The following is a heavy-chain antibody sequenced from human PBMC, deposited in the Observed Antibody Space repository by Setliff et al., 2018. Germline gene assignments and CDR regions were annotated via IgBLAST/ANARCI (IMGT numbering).Heavy chain of an antibody. CDR3: TVYNTGSSKDHY. V-gene: IGHV4-59*12. CDR2: IYYSGST. Sequence: KASETLSLTCTVSGGSISSYYWSWIRQPPGKGLEWIGYIYYSGSTNYNPSLKSRVTISVDTSKNQFSLKLSSVTAADTALYYCTVYNTGSSKDHYWGQGTPVTVSS. J-gene: IGHJ4*02. D-gene: IGHD2-8*02. CDR1: GGSISSYY.